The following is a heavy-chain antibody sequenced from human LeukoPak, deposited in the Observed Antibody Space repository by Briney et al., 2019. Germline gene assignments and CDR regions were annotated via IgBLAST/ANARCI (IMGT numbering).Heavy chain of an antibody. Sequence: SETLSLTCTVSADSFSSYYWSWLRQPPGKGLEAIRYVYHTGSTNYIPSLESRLRMSIDTSKNQFSLRLSSVTAADTAVYYCARLMGDSRGQYYHFVYW. J-gene: IGHJ4*01. CDR1: ADSFSSYY. D-gene: IGHD3-22*01. CDR3: ARLMGDSRGQYYHFVY. V-gene: IGHV4-59*01. CDR2: VYHTGST.